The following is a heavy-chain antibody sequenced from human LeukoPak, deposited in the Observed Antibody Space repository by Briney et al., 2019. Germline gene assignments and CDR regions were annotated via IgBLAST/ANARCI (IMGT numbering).Heavy chain of an antibody. CDR1: GITVSSNY. V-gene: IGHV3-53*01. D-gene: IGHD1/OR15-1a*01. CDR3: VTRGTTATNYIEH. J-gene: IGHJ4*02. Sequence: GGALRLSCAASGITVSSNYMSWVRQPPGKGLEWVSIISSGGTTYYADSVEGRCTISRDNSKNTLYLQMASLRVEDTAVYYWVTRGTTATNYIEHWGQGTLVTVSS. CDR2: ISSGGTT.